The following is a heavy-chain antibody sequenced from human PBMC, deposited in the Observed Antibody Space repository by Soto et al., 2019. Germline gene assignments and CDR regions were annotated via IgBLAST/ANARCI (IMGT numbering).Heavy chain of an antibody. CDR3: SFPQWGRQYYYYGMEV. V-gene: IGHV5-51*01. CDR1: GYSFTSYR. CDR2: IYPGDSDT. D-gene: IGHD3-16*01. J-gene: IGHJ6*02. Sequence: GGSLKRSCEXSGYSFTSYRIGRELAVPGEGLEWMGIIYPGDSDTRYSPSSHGQVTISADKATSTAYLQWSSLKASDTAMYFCSFPQWGRQYYYYGMEVWGQGTTVTVSS.